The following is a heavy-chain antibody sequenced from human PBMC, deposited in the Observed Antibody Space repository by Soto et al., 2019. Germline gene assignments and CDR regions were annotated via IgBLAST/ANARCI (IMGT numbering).Heavy chain of an antibody. CDR1: GFTVSNYA. V-gene: IGHV3-23*01. Sequence: GGSLGLSCAASGFTVSNYAMSWVRQAPGKGLEWVSAISGSGGSTYYADSVKGRFGVSRDSSKNTLYLQMSSLRAEDTALYYCAKVPGAAMTSTASFDIWGQGTMVTVSS. CDR3: AKVPGAAMTSTASFDI. J-gene: IGHJ3*02. CDR2: ISGSGGST. D-gene: IGHD2-2*01.